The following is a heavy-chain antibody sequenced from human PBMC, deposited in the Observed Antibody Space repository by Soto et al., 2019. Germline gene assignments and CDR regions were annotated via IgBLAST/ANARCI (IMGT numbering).Heavy chain of an antibody. Sequence: GGSLRLSCAASGFTFSRYWMSWVRQAPGKGLEWVANIKQDGSEKYYVDSVKGRFTISRDNAKNSLYLQMNSLRAEDTAVYYCARDVTGLLWFGELLRDYYYMDVWGKGTTVTVSS. CDR1: GFTFSRYW. J-gene: IGHJ6*03. CDR2: IKQDGSEK. CDR3: ARDVTGLLWFGELLRDYYYMDV. D-gene: IGHD3-10*01. V-gene: IGHV3-7*01.